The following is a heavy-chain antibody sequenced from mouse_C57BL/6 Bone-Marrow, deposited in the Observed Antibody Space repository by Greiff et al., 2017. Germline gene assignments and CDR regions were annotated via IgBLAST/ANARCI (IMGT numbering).Heavy chain of an antibody. CDR1: GYSFTDYN. J-gene: IGHJ2*01. V-gene: IGHV1-39*01. D-gene: IGHD2-3*01. CDR2: INPNYGTT. CDR3: AREIRYDGYPDY. Sequence: EVQLVESGPELVKPGASVKISCKASGYSFTDYNMNWVKQSNGKSLEWIGVINPNYGTTSYNQKFKGKATLTVDQSSSTAYMQLHSLTSEDSAVYDCAREIRYDGYPDYWGQGTTLTVSS.